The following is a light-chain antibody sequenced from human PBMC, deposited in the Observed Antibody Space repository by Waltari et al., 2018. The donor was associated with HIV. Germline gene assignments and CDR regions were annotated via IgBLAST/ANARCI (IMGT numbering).Light chain of an antibody. V-gene: IGLV7-46*01. Sequence: QAVLTQQPSLTVSPGGTVTLTCCSSTGPVTSGHHPYWFQQKYGQAPRTQIYATFSKHSWTPARVSGSRLGGKAALTLSGAQPEEEADYFCLLSFAGARPVVFGGGTKLTVL. J-gene: IGLJ2*01. CDR2: ATF. CDR1: TGPVTSGHH. CDR3: LLSFAGARPVV.